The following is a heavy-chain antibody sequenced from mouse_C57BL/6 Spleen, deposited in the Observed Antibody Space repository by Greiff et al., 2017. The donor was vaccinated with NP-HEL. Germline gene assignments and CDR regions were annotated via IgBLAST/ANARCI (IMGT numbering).Heavy chain of an antibody. Sequence: EVKLMESGEGLVKPGGSLKLSCAASGFTFSSYAMSWVRQTPEKRLEWVAYISSGGDYIYYADTVKGRFTISRDNARNTLYLQMSSLKSEDTAMYYCTNDYDGLAWFAYWGQGTLVTVSA. J-gene: IGHJ3*01. CDR3: TNDYDGLAWFAY. D-gene: IGHD2-4*01. CDR2: ISSGGDYI. V-gene: IGHV5-9-1*02. CDR1: GFTFSSYA.